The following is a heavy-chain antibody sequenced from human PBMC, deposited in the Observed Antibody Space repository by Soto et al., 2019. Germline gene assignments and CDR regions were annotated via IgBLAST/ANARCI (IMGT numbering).Heavy chain of an antibody. V-gene: IGHV1-2*02. CDR1: GYPVTAYY. CDR2: INPATGAA. J-gene: IGHJ3*02. D-gene: IGHD3-3*01. Sequence: QLHLVQSGAVVKKPGASVTVSCSASGYPVTAYYMHWVRQAPGRGLGWMGGINPATGAAKYTQTFQRRVTMTRDTSTSTVFMELGGLTSEDTAVFYLARGGGVGVAGSAAFDMWGQGTVATVSS. CDR3: ARGGGVGVAGSAAFDM.